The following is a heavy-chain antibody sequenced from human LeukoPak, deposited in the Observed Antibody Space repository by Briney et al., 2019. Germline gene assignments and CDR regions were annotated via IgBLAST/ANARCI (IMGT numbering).Heavy chain of an antibody. CDR3: AREEVIAAAGPTLDY. V-gene: IGHV1-2*02. D-gene: IGHD6-13*01. CDR1: GYTCTDYY. Sequence: ASVKVSCKASGYTCTDYYMHWVRQAPGQGLEWMGWINPNSGGTNYAQKFQGRVTMTRDTSISTAYMELSRLRSDDTAVFYCAREEVIAAAGPTLDYWGQGALVTVSS. CDR2: INPNSGGT. J-gene: IGHJ4*02.